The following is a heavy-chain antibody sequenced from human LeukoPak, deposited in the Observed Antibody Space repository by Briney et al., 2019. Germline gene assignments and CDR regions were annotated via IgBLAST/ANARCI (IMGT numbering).Heavy chain of an antibody. CDR3: AKGGSPSCYSSSGY. D-gene: IGHD2-2*01. J-gene: IGHJ4*02. Sequence: RLSCAASGFTFCSXGMHWVRQAPGKGLEWVAVISYDGSNKYYADSVKGRFTISRDNSKNTLYLQMNSLRAEDTAVYYCAKGGSPSCYSSSGYWGQGTLVXXXS. CDR2: ISYDGSNK. CDR1: GFTFCSXG. V-gene: IGHV3-30*18.